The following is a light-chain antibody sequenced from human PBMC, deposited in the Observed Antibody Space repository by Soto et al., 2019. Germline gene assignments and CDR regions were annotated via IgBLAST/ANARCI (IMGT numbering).Light chain of an antibody. CDR2: KAS. J-gene: IGKJ1*01. CDR3: QQYNSYSQT. CDR1: QTISNW. V-gene: IGKV1-5*03. Sequence: IQITQSPSTLSASVGERGTITCRASQTISNWLAWYQQKPGKAPKLLIYKASTLESAVPSRFSGTGSGTEFTLTISGLQPEDFATYYCQQYNSYSQTVGQGTKVDIK.